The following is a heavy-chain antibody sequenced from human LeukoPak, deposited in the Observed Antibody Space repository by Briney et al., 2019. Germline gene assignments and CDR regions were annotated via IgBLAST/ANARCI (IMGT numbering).Heavy chain of an antibody. V-gene: IGHV3-7*03. Sequence: GGSLRLSCAASGFTFSSYWMSWVRQAPGKGLEWVANIKQDGSEKYYVDSVKGRFTISRDNAKNSLYLQMNSLRAEDTAVYYCTTPTDYYDSSGYSDYWGQGTLVTVSS. CDR2: IKQDGSEK. D-gene: IGHD3-22*01. CDR3: TTPTDYYDSSGYSDY. J-gene: IGHJ4*02. CDR1: GFTFSSYW.